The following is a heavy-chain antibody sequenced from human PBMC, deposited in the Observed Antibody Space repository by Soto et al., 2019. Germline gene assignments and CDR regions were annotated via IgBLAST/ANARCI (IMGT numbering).Heavy chain of an antibody. CDR3: AADSYGDYYYYGMDV. D-gene: IGHD5-18*01. V-gene: IGHV1-58*01. Sequence: SVKVSCKASGFTFTSSAVQWVRQARGQRLEWIGWIVVGSGNTNYAQKFQERVTITRDMSTSTAYMELSSLRSEDTAVYYCAADSYGDYYYYGMDVWGQGTTVTVSS. CDR2: IVVGSGNT. CDR1: GFTFTSSA. J-gene: IGHJ6*02.